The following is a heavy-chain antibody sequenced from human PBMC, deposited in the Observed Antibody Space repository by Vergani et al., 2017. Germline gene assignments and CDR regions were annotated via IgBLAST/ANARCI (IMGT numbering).Heavy chain of an antibody. CDR3: ARVAILYYDILTGPSPNDAFDI. CDR2: ISSSSSYI. V-gene: IGHV3-21*01. J-gene: IGHJ3*02. CDR1: GFTFSSYS. D-gene: IGHD3-9*01. Sequence: EVQLVESGGGLVKPGGSLRLSCAASGFTFSSYSMNWVRQAPGKGLEWVSSISSSSSYIYYADSVKGRFTISRDNAKNSLYLQMNSLRAEDTAVYYCARVAILYYDILTGPSPNDAFDIWGQGTMVTVSS.